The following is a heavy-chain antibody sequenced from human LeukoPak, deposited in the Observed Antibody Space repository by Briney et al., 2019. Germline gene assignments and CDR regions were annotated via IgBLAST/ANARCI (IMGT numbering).Heavy chain of an antibody. CDR2: IYHSGSS. V-gene: IGHV4-4*02. J-gene: IGHJ5*02. CDR3: ARDPVPYYYGSGTPS. D-gene: IGHD3-10*01. CDR1: GGSISSSNW. Sequence: SGTLSLTCAVSGGSISSSNWWSWVRQPPGKGLEWIGEIYHSGSSNYNPSLKSRVTISVDKSKNQFSLRLSSVTAADTAVYYCARDPVPYYYGSGTPSWGQGTLVTVSS.